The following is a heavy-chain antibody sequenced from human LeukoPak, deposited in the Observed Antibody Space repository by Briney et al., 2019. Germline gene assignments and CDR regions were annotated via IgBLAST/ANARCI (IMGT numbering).Heavy chain of an antibody. V-gene: IGHV4-59*01. Sequence: SETLSLTCTVSGGSISSYYWSWIRQPPGKGLEWIGYIYYSGSANYNPSLKSRVTISVVTSKNQFSLKLSSVTAADTAVYYCARSSNYYDSSGSGYWGQGTLVTVSS. CDR1: GGSISSYY. CDR2: IYYSGSA. J-gene: IGHJ4*02. CDR3: ARSSNYYDSSGSGY. D-gene: IGHD3-22*01.